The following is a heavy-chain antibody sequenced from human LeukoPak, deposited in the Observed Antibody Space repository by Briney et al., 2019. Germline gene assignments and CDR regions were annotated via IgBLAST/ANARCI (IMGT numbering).Heavy chain of an antibody. CDR3: ARAIAAAGMGGFDY. CDR1: GYTFTGYY. Sequence: ASVKVSCTASGYTFTGYYMHWVRQAPGQGLEWMGWINPNSGGTNYAQKFQGRVTMTRDTSISTAYMELSRLRSDDTAVYYCARAIAAAGMGGFDYWGQGTLVTVSS. V-gene: IGHV1-2*02. D-gene: IGHD6-13*01. J-gene: IGHJ4*02. CDR2: INPNSGGT.